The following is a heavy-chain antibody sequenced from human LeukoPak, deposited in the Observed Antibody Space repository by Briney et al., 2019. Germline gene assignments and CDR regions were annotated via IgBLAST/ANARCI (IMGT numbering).Heavy chain of an antibody. J-gene: IGHJ4*02. Sequence: GGSLRLSCAASGFIVSNNYMTWVRQAPGKGLEWVSIIHSDGNTYYADSVRGRFTVSRDNSKNTLFLQMNSLRAEDMAVYYCARDGVSTNDWQPDYWGQGTLVTVTS. D-gene: IGHD5/OR15-5a*01. CDR2: IHSDGNT. CDR3: ARDGVSTNDWQPDY. CDR1: GFIVSNNY. V-gene: IGHV3-53*01.